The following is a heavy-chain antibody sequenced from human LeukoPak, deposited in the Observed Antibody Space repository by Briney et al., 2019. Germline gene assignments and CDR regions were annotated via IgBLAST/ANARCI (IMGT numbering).Heavy chain of an antibody. D-gene: IGHD2-15*01. CDR1: GYTFTSFG. J-gene: IGHJ4*02. CDR3: ARGGSMGVV. CDR2: INTNTRNP. V-gene: IGHV7-4-1*02. Sequence: GASVKVSCKASGYTFTSFGISWVRQAPGQGLEWMGWINTNTRNPTYAQGFTGRFVFSLDTSINTAYLQINSLKPEDTAVYYCARGGSMGVVWGQGTLVTVSS.